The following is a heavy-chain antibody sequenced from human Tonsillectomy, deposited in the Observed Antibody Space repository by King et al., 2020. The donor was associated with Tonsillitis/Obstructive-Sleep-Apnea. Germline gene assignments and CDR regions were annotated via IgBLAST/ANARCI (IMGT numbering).Heavy chain of an antibody. D-gene: IGHD2-8*01. CDR2: FDPEDGET. CDR3: STDSEAGYCTPPSCRFDY. CDR1: GYTFIELS. Sequence: QLVQSGAEVKKPGASVKVACKLSGYTFIELSIHWVRQAPGKGLEWMGGFDPEDGETIYAQKFQGRVTLSEDTSTDTAYMELSSLRYDDTAVYYCSTDSEAGYCTPPSCRFDYWGQGTLVTVSS. J-gene: IGHJ4*02. V-gene: IGHV1-24*01.